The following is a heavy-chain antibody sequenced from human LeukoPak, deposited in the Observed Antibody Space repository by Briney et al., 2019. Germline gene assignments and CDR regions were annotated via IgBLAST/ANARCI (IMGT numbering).Heavy chain of an antibody. V-gene: IGHV1-8*01. CDR1: GYTFIYYD. CDR2: MNPNSGNT. J-gene: IGHJ6*03. CDR3: AISQGIYNIAAAGYYYYMDV. D-gene: IGHD6-13*01. Sequence: VGSVNVSCKASGYTFIYYDIDGVGQASVKELEWMGWMNPNSGNTGYAKKFPGIVTMTRNTSITTAYMELSSLRSEDTAVYYCAISQGIYNIAAAGYYYYMDVWGKGTTVTVSS.